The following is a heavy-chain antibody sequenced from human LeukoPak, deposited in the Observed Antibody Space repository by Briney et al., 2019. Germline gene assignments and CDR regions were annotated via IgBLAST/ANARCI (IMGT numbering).Heavy chain of an antibody. CDR2: IDHIGNT. Sequence: SETLSLTCAVFGASLSDHYWSWIRQPPGKGLEWIGEIDHIGNTNYNPSLKSRITISMDTSKNQFSLKLTSVTAADTAVYSCARGKRRNSFKNVFEIWGQGPMITVSS. CDR1: GASLSDHY. D-gene: IGHD2/OR15-2a*01. J-gene: IGHJ3*02. V-gene: IGHV4-34*01. CDR3: ARGKRRNSFKNVFEI.